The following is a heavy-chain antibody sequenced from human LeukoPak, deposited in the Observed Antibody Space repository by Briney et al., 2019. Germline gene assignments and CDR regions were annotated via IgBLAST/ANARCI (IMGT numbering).Heavy chain of an antibody. CDR2: ISSSGSTI. Sequence: GGYLRLSCAASGFTFSSYEMNWVRQAPGKGLEWVSYISSSGSTIYYADSVKGRFTISRDNAKNSLYLQMNSLRAEDTAVYYCARDDRPGIAAAGTVSEAFDIWGQGTMVTVSS. D-gene: IGHD6-13*01. CDR1: GFTFSSYE. V-gene: IGHV3-48*03. J-gene: IGHJ3*02. CDR3: ARDDRPGIAAAGTVSEAFDI.